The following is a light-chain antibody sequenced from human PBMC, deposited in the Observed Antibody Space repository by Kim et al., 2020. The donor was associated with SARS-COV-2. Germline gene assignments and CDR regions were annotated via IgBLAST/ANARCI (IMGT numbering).Light chain of an antibody. V-gene: IGLV2-23*02. J-gene: IGLJ3*02. CDR1: SIDIGSYNL. CDR3: CSYTTSRTLV. CDR2: EVY. Sequence: GQSFTISCTGTSIDIGSYNLVSWYQQYPGKAPKLIIYEVYKRPSGVSSRFSGSKSGNAASLTISGLQAEDEADYYCCSYTTSRTLVFRGGTKLTVL.